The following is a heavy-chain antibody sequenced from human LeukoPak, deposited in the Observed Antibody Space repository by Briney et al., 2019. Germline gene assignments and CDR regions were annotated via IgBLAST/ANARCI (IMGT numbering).Heavy chain of an antibody. J-gene: IGHJ4*02. Sequence: ASVKVSCKTSGYTFTVYFMHWVRQAPGQGLEWMGWINPNSGGTNYAQKFQARVTMTRDTSISTAYMELTRLTSGDTAVYYCAQRTDGVSYSEGWGQGTLVTVPS. D-gene: IGHD1-26*01. CDR1: GYTFTVYF. V-gene: IGHV1-2*02. CDR3: AQRTDGVSYSEG. CDR2: INPNSGGT.